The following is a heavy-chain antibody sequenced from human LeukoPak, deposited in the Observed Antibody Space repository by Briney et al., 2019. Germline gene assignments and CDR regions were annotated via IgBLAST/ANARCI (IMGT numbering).Heavy chain of an antibody. CDR3: ATDVRSSPLGF. J-gene: IGHJ4*01. V-gene: IGHV3-66*01. CDR2: IYIGGST. CDR1: GFTVTNDY. D-gene: IGHD6-13*01. Sequence: GGSLRLSCAVSGFTVTNDYMNWVRQAPGKGLEWVSIIYIGGSTYYADSVKGRFTISRDSSNNTLFLQMSNLRADDSGLYYCATDVRSSPLGFWGHGTLVTVSS.